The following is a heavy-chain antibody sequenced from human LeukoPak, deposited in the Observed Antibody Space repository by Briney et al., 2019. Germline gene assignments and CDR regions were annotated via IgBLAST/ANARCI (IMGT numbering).Heavy chain of an antibody. CDR3: ARAAWTWFDP. J-gene: IGHJ5*02. CDR1: GGSISSYY. Sequence: SETLSLTCTVSGGSISSYYWNWIRQPAGKGLEWIGRFYTSGNSNNNPSLKSRVTMSVDTSKNQFSLELTSVTAADTAVYYCARAAWTWFDPWGQGTLVTVSS. D-gene: IGHD3/OR15-3a*01. CDR2: FYTSGNS. V-gene: IGHV4-4*07.